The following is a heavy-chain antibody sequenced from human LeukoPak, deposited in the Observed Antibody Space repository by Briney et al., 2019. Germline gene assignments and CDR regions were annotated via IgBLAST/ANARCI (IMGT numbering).Heavy chain of an antibody. CDR2: ISVNNGNT. CDR3: QRITIFGVVIDFDY. J-gene: IGHJ4*02. D-gene: IGHD3-3*01. CDR1: GYAFASYG. Sequence: ASVKVSCKASGYAFASYGINWVRPAPGQGLEWMGWISVNNGNTHYAQKFQGRVTMTTDTSTSTAYMEVRSLTSDDTAVYYCQRITIFGVVIDFDYWGLGTLVTVSS. V-gene: IGHV1-18*01.